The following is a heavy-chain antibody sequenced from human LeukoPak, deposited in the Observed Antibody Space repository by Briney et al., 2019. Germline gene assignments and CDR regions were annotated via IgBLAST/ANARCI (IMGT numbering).Heavy chain of an antibody. CDR3: ARVGYSGWNLEY. D-gene: IGHD5-12*01. Sequence: GRSLRLSCAASGFTFRSYWMSWVRQAPGKGLEWVANINQGGSVKYYVDSVKGRFTISRDDAKNSLYVQMSSLRDEDTAVYYCARVGYSGWNLEYWGQGTLVTVSS. J-gene: IGHJ4*02. CDR1: GFTFRSYW. CDR2: INQGGSVK. V-gene: IGHV3-7*01.